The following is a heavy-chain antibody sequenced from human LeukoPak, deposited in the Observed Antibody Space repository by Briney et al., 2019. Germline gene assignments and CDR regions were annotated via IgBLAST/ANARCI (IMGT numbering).Heavy chain of an antibody. CDR1: GGSISSYY. V-gene: IGHV4-59*01. CDR3: ASNVPPLRYFDWLLVGSFDY. CDR2: IYYSGST. J-gene: IGHJ4*02. D-gene: IGHD3-9*01. Sequence: PSETLSLTCTVSGGSISSYYWSWIRQPPGKGLEWIGYIYYSGSTNYNPSLKSRVTISVDTSKNQFSLKLSSVTAADTAAYYCASNVPPLRYFDWLLVGSFDYWGQGTLVTVSS.